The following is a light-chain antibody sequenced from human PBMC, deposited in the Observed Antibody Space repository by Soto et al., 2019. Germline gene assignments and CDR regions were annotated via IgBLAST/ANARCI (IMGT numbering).Light chain of an antibody. V-gene: IGKV1-27*01. Sequence: DIQMTQSPSSLSASVGDRVTITCRASQGISAYLAWYQQKPGEVPKPLSYAPSTLQSGVPSRFSGSGTGTDFTLTISRLHPEDVAIYYCQKYNSAPWTFGQGTKVQI. CDR1: QGISAY. CDR3: QKYNSAPWT. CDR2: APS. J-gene: IGKJ1*01.